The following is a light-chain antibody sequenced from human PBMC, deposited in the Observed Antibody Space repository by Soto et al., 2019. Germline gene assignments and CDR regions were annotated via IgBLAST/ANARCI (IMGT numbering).Light chain of an antibody. Sequence: DVPLTPASSSPAASCCGKGPMTWRASETISTFLNWYQHKPGKAPKLLIYKASSLESGVPSRFSGSGSGTEFTLTISSLQPDDFATYYCQQYNSYSRTFGQGTKVDI. CDR3: QQYNSYSRT. CDR2: KAS. CDR1: ETISTF. J-gene: IGKJ1*01. V-gene: IGKV1-5*03.